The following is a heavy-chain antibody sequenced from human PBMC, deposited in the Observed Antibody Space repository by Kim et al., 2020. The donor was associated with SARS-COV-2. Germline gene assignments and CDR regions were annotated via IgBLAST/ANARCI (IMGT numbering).Heavy chain of an antibody. CDR1: GGTFSSYA. Sequence: SVKVSCKASGGTFSSYAISWVRQAPGQGLEWMGGIIPIFGTANYAQKFQGRVTITADESTSTAYMELSSLRSEDTAVYYCAREMNYDILTGGWFDPWGQGTLVTVSS. V-gene: IGHV1-69*13. D-gene: IGHD3-9*01. CDR2: IIPIFGTA. J-gene: IGHJ5*02. CDR3: AREMNYDILTGGWFDP.